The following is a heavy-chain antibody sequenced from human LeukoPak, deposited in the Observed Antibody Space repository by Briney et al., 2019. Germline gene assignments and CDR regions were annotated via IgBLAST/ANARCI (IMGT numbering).Heavy chain of an antibody. CDR2: IRYDGSNK. V-gene: IGHV3-30*02. J-gene: IGHJ4*02. CDR1: GFTFSSYG. D-gene: IGHD3-3*01. Sequence: PGGSLRLSCAASGFTFSSYGMHWVRQAPGKGLEWVAFIRYDGSNKYYADSVKGRFTISRDNSKNTLYLQMNSLRAEDTAVYYCAKAYDFWSGYYDYWGQGTLVTVSS. CDR3: AKAYDFWSGYYDY.